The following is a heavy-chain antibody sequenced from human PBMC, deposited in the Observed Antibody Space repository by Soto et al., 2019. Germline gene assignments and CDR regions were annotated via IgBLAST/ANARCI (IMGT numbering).Heavy chain of an antibody. CDR1: GGSISSSSYY. CDR2: IYYSGST. Sequence: SETLSLTCSVSGGSISSSSYYWGWIRQPPGKGLEWLGIIYYSGSTYYNPSLKSRVTISVDTSKNQFSLKLSSVTAADTAVYYCARLRARFYDFWSGYYPFDYYYGMDVWGQGTTVTVSS. D-gene: IGHD3-3*01. V-gene: IGHV4-39*01. J-gene: IGHJ6*02. CDR3: ARLRARFYDFWSGYYPFDYYYGMDV.